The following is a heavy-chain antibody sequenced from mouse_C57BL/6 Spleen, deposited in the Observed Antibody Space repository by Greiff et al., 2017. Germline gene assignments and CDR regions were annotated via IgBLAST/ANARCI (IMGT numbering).Heavy chain of an antibody. CDR2: INPNNGGT. J-gene: IGHJ3*01. CDR3: ARSGFDYGSSYAWFAY. D-gene: IGHD1-1*01. Sequence: EVQLQQSGPELVKPGASVKISCKASGYTFTDYYMNWVKQSHGKSLEWIGDINPNNGGTSYNQKFKGKATLTVDKSSSTAYMELRSLTSEDSAVYYCARSGFDYGSSYAWFAYWGQGALVTVSA. CDR1: GYTFTDYY. V-gene: IGHV1-26*01.